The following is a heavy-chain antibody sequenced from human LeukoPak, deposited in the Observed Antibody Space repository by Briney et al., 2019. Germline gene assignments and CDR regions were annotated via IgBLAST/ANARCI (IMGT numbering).Heavy chain of an antibody. J-gene: IGHJ5*02. Sequence: GGSLRLSCAASGFTVSSNYMSWVRQAPGKGLEWVSVIYSGGSTYYADSVKGRFTISRDNSKNTLYLQTNSLRAEDTAVYYCARDQVVEGSLKPWGQGTLVTVSS. D-gene: IGHD1-26*01. CDR2: IYSGGST. CDR1: GFTVSSNY. V-gene: IGHV3-66*01. CDR3: ARDQVVEGSLKP.